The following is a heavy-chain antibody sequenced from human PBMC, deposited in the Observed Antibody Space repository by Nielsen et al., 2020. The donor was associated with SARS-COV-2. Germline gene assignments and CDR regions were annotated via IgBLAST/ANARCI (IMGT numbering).Heavy chain of an antibody. V-gene: IGHV3-21*01. Sequence: GESLKISCAASGFTFSNAWMNWVRQAPGKGLEWVSSISSSSSYIYYADSVKGRFTISRDNAKNSLYLQMNSLRAEDTAVYYCAVFSSSSVNYWGQGTLVTVSS. CDR1: GFTFSNAW. CDR2: ISSSSSYI. J-gene: IGHJ4*02. D-gene: IGHD6-6*01. CDR3: AVFSSSSVNY.